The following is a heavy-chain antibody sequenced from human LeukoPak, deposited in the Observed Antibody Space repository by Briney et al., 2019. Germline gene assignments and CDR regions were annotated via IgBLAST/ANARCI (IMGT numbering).Heavy chain of an antibody. J-gene: IGHJ2*01. D-gene: IGHD4-11*01. CDR2: INSDGSST. Sequence: GGSLRLSCAVSGFTFNTYWMHWVRQAPGKSLEWVSRINSDGSSTTYGASLGGRFTVSRDNAKNTLYLHIDNLRAEDSAVYYCTRTTVTADWYFDVWGRGTRVTVSS. V-gene: IGHV3-74*01. CDR1: GFTFNTYW. CDR3: TRTTVTADWYFDV.